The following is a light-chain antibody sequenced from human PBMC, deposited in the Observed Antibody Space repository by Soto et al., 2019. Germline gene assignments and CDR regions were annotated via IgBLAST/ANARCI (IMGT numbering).Light chain of an antibody. Sequence: EVVLTQSPGALSLSPGEGVTLSCRASQNIRGNELAWYRQKRGQAPRLLMYGGSTRADGIPDRFSGRGTGTNFTLTISRLEPEDSAVYYCQDYGTSHPWTFGHGTKLEIK. CDR3: QDYGTSHPWT. CDR2: GGS. J-gene: IGKJ1*01. CDR1: QNIRGNE. V-gene: IGKV3-20*01.